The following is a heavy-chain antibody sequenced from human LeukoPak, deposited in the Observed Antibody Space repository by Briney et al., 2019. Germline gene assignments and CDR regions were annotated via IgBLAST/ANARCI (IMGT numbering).Heavy chain of an antibody. J-gene: IGHJ6*03. D-gene: IGHD6-6*01. V-gene: IGHV1-2*02. CDR1: GYTFTGYY. CDR2: INPNSGGT. CDR3: ARSRRAARPGSYYYYYMDV. Sequence: ASVTVSCKASGYTFTGYYMHWVRQAPGQGLEWMGWINPNSGGTNYAQKFQGRVTMTRDTSISTAYMELSRLRSDDTAVYYCARSRRAARPGSYYYYYMDVWGKGTTVTVSS.